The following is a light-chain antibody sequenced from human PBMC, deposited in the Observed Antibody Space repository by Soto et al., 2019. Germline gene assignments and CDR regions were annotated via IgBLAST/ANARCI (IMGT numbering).Light chain of an antibody. V-gene: IGLV2-8*01. CDR1: SSDVGGYNY. CDR3: SSYAGTNNFYV. J-gene: IGLJ1*01. Sequence: QSVLTRHSSASGSPGQSVAISGTGTSSDVGGYNYVSWYQQHPGKAPKLMIFEVTNRPSGVPDRFSGSKSGNTASLTVSGLQAADAADYYCSSYAGTNNFYVFGTGTKVTVL. CDR2: EVT.